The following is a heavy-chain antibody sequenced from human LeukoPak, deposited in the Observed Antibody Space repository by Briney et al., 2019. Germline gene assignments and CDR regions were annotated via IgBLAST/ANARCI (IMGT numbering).Heavy chain of an antibody. V-gene: IGHV1-2*02. J-gene: IGHJ4*02. CDR1: GYTFTGYY. D-gene: IGHD1-1*01. CDR2: INPNNGGT. Sequence: ASVKVSCKASGYTFTGYYIHWVRQAPGQGLEWVGWINPNNGGTNYAQKFQGRVIMTRDTSISTGYMELSRLRSDDTAVYYCARGKEREPFDFWGQGTLVTVSS. CDR3: ARGKEREPFDF.